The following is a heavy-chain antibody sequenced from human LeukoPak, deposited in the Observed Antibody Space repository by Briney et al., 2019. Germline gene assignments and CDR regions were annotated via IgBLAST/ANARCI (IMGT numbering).Heavy chain of an antibody. J-gene: IGHJ6*02. V-gene: IGHV3-23*01. Sequence: GGSLRLSCAASGFTFSSYAMSWVRQAPGKGLEWVSAISGSGGSTYYADSVKGRFTISRVNSKNTLYLQMNSLRAEDTAVYYCAKSLSAAGNHYYGMDVWGQGTTVTVSS. CDR3: AKSLSAAGNHYYGMDV. CDR1: GFTFSSYA. D-gene: IGHD6-13*01. CDR2: ISGSGGST.